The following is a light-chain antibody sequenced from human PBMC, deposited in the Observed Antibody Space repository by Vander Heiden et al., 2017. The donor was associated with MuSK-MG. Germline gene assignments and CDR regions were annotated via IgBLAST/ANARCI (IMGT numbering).Light chain of an antibody. Sequence: EIVMTQSPATLSVSPGERATLSCRASQSVSSNLAWYQQKPGQAPRLLIYNTSTRDTGIPARFSGSGYGKEFTLTISSRQSEDFAVYYCQQNKYWPLYTFGQGTKLEI. CDR2: NTS. CDR1: QSVSSN. J-gene: IGKJ2*01. V-gene: IGKV3-15*01. CDR3: QQNKYWPLYT.